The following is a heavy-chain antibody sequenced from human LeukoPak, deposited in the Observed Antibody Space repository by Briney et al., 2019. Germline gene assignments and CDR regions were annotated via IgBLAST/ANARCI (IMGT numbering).Heavy chain of an antibody. V-gene: IGHV4-34*01. D-gene: IGHD5-24*01. J-gene: IGHJ4*02. CDR2: INHSGST. CDR3: ARVEDGYNYGDY. CDR1: GGSFSGYY. Sequence: SETLSLTCAVYGGSFSGYYWSWIRQPPGKGLEWIGEINHSGSTNYNPSLKSRVTISVDTSKNQFSLKLNSVTAADTAVYFCARVEDGYNYGDYWGQGTLVTVSS.